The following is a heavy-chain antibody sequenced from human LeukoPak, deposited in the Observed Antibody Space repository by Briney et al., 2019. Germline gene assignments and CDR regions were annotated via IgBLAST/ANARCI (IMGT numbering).Heavy chain of an antibody. Sequence: GGSLRLSCAASGFTFSSYSMNWVRQAPGKGLEWVSSISSSSSYIYYADSVKGRFTISRDNAKNSLYLQMNSLRAEDTAVYYCARAGGVVVITPFDYWGQGTLVTVSS. D-gene: IGHD3-22*01. V-gene: IGHV3-21*01. CDR3: ARAGGVVVITPFDY. J-gene: IGHJ4*02. CDR2: ISSSSSYI. CDR1: GFTFSSYS.